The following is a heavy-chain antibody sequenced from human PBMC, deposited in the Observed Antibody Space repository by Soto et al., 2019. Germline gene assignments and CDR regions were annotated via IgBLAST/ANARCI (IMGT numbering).Heavy chain of an antibody. CDR1: GVSISSSY. CDR2: IYYTGTT. D-gene: IGHD5-12*01. CDR3: ARGGNRYSNTASGVGGFDF. V-gene: IGHV4-59*01. J-gene: IGHJ4*02. Sequence: SETLSLTCTVSGVSISSSYWSWIRQSPGTGLEWIGYIYYTGTTNCNPSLKRRVTISLDTAKNQFSLNVNSLTTADTAVYFCARGGNRYSNTASGVGGFDFWGQGTLVTVSS.